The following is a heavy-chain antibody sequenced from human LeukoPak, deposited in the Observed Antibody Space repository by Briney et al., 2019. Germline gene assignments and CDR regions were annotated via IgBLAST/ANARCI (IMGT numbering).Heavy chain of an antibody. J-gene: IGHJ4*02. V-gene: IGHV3-48*01. Sequence: GGSLRLSCAASGFTFNSYSMNWVRQAPGKGLEWVSYISSSSDTIYYADSVKGRFTISRDNAKNSLYLQMNSLRAEDTAVYYCARDRPELGMWSFDYWGQGTLVTVSS. CDR3: ARDRPELGMWSFDY. CDR2: ISSSSDTI. CDR1: GFTFNSYS. D-gene: IGHD7-27*01.